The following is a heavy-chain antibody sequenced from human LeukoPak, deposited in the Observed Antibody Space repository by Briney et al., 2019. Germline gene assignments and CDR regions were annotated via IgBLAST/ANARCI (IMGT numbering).Heavy chain of an antibody. D-gene: IGHD2-21*01. CDR1: GYIFKNYG. V-gene: IGHV1-2*02. Sequence: GASVKVSCKGSGYIFKNYGIGWVRQAPGQGLEWLGWINPNSGGTNYAQKFQGRVTMTRDTSISTAYMELSRLRFDDTAVYYCARGGGAGVVVITIPNDAFDIWGQGTMVTVSS. CDR3: ARGGGAGVVVITIPNDAFDI. J-gene: IGHJ3*02. CDR2: INPNSGGT.